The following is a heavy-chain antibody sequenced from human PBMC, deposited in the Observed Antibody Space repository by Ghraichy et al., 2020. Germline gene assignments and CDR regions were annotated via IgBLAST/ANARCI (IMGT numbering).Heavy chain of an antibody. D-gene: IGHD4-17*01. J-gene: IGHJ6*02. CDR1: GFAVSSNY. V-gene: IGHV3-53*01. Sequence: GGSLRLSCAASGFAVSSNYMTWVRQAPGKGLEWVSIIYDDDSTNYADSVKGRFTVSRDNAKSTLYLQMNSLRAEDTAVYYCARTTVTTLYYYGMDVWGQGTTVTVSS. CDR2: IYDDDST. CDR3: ARTTVTTLYYYGMDV.